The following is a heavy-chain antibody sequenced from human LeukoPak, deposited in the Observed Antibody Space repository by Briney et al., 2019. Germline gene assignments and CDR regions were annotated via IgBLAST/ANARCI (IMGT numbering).Heavy chain of an antibody. Sequence: GGSLRLSCAASGFTFSSYWMSWVRQAPGKGLEWVANIKQDGSEKYYVDSVKGRFTISRDNAKNSLYLQMNSLRAEDTAMYYCASSSGYRDDAFDIWGQGTMVTVSS. J-gene: IGHJ3*02. CDR2: IKQDGSEK. V-gene: IGHV3-7*01. CDR1: GFTFSSYW. D-gene: IGHD3-22*01. CDR3: ASSSGYRDDAFDI.